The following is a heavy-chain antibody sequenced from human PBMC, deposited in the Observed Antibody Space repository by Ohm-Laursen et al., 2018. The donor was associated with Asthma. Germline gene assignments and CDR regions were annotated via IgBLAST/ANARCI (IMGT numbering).Heavy chain of an antibody. D-gene: IGHD2-2*01. CDR1: GGSISSGDYY. CDR2: IYYSGST. Sequence: SQTLSLTCTVSGGSISSGDYYWSWIRQPPGKGLEWIGYIYYSGSTYYNPSLKSRVTTSVDTSKNQFSLKLSSVTAADTAVYYCARGRVVPAAPLVYWGQGTLVTVSS. J-gene: IGHJ4*02. V-gene: IGHV4-30-4*01. CDR3: ARGRVVPAAPLVY.